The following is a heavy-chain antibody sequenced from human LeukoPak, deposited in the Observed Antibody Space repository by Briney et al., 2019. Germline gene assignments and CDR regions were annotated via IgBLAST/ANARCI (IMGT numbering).Heavy chain of an antibody. CDR1: GFTFSTFA. J-gene: IGHJ4*02. CDR2: ISSSSSYI. V-gene: IGHV3-21*01. D-gene: IGHD1-7*01. Sequence: GSLRLSCAASGFTFSTFAMIWVRQPPGKGLEWVSCISSSSSYIYYADSVKGRFTISRDNAKNSLYLQMNSLRAEDTAVYYCARAHNWKYGSFDFWGQGTLVTVSS. CDR3: ARAHNWKYGSFDF.